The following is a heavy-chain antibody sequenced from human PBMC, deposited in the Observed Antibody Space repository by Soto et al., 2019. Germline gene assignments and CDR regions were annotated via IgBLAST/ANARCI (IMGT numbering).Heavy chain of an antibody. V-gene: IGHV4-59*01. CDR1: GGSISSYY. D-gene: IGHD6-6*01. CDR2: IYYSRST. Sequence: SETLSLTCTVSGGSISSYYWSWIRQPPGKGLEWIGYIYYSRSTNYNPSLKSRVTISVDMSKNQFSLKLSSVTAADTAVYYCASYSSSSVYYYYGMDVWGQGTTVTVSS. CDR3: ASYSSSSVYYYYGMDV. J-gene: IGHJ6*02.